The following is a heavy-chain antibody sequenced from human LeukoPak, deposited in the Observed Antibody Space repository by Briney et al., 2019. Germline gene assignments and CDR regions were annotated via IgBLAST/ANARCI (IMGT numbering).Heavy chain of an antibody. Sequence: PSETLSLTCAVYGGSFSGYYWSWIRQPPGKGLEWIGEINHSGSTNYNPSLKSRVTISVDTSKNQFSLKLSSVIAADTAVYYCAREGSGGTIYYFDYWGQGTLVTVSS. D-gene: IGHD3-9*01. CDR1: GGSFSGYY. V-gene: IGHV4-34*01. CDR3: AREGSGGTIYYFDY. CDR2: INHSGST. J-gene: IGHJ4*02.